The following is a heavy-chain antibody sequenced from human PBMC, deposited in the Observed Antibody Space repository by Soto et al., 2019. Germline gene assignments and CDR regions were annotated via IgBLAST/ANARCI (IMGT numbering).Heavy chain of an antibody. D-gene: IGHD6-19*01. CDR1: GFTFSSYG. CDR3: VKDGSSGWPYYYGMDV. CDR2: ISYDGSNK. V-gene: IGHV3-30*18. Sequence: ESVGGVVQPGRSLRLSCAASGFTFSSYGMHWVRQAPGKGLEGVAVISYDGSNKYYADSVKGRFTISRDNSKNTLYLQMSSLRAEDTAVYYCVKDGSSGWPYYYGMDVWGQGTTVTVSS. J-gene: IGHJ6*02.